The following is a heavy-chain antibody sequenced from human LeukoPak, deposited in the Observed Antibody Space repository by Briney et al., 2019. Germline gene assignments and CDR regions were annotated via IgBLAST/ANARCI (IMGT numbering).Heavy chain of an antibody. CDR2: IYSDDT. V-gene: IGHV3-53*01. CDR3: ARRAGAYSHPYDY. CDR1: GFSFSRYA. Sequence: GGSLRLSCAASGFSFSRYAMHWVRQAPGKGLEWVSFIYSDDTHYSDSVTGRFTISRDNSKNTLYLQMNSLRAENTAVYYCARRAGAYSHPYDYWGQGTLVTVSS. J-gene: IGHJ4*02. D-gene: IGHD4/OR15-4a*01.